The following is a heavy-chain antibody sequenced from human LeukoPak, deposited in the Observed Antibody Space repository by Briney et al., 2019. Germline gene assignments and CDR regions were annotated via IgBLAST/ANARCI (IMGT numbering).Heavy chain of an antibody. V-gene: IGHV4-61*02. J-gene: IGHJ4*02. CDR3: ARDLGSYWFDY. D-gene: IGHD3-16*01. Sequence: SETLSLTCAVSGGSISSGGYSWSWIRQPAGKGLEWIGRIYTSGSTDYNPSLKSRVTMSVDTSKNQFSLKLSSVTAADTAVYYCARDLGSYWFDYWGQGTLVTVSS. CDR2: IYTSGST. CDR1: GGSISSGGYS.